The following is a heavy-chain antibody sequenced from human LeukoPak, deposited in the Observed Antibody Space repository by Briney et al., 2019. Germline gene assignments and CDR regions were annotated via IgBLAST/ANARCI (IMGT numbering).Heavy chain of an antibody. V-gene: IGHV1-69*06. CDR2: IIPIFGTA. J-gene: IGHJ5*02. CDR3: ARGYCSGGSCYSLGWFDP. D-gene: IGHD2-15*01. Sequence: GASVKVSCKASGGTFSSYAISWVRQAPGQGLEWMGGIIPIFGTANYAQKFQGRVTITADKSTSTAYMELSSLRSEDTAVYYCARGYCSGGSCYSLGWFDPWGQGTLVTVSS. CDR1: GGTFSSYA.